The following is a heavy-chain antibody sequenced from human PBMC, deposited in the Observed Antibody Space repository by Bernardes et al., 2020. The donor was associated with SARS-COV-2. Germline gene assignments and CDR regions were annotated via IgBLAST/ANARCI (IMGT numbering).Heavy chain of an antibody. CDR3: AREPSIAARPGRDY. J-gene: IGHJ4*02. CDR2: ISSSSSYI. D-gene: IGHD6-6*01. V-gene: IGHV3-21*01. CDR1: GFTFSSYS. Sequence: GGSLRLSCVVSGFTFSSYSMNWVRQAPGKGLEWVSSISSSSSYIYYADAVKGRFTISRDNAKNSLYLQMNSLRAEDTAVYYCAREPSIAARPGRDYWGQGPQVTVSS.